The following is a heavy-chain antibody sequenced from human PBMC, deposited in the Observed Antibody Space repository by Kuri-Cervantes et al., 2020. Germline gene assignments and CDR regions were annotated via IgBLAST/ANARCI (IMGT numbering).Heavy chain of an antibody. CDR2: ISWNSGSI. D-gene: IGHD5-24*01. J-gene: IGHJ4*02. CDR1: GFTFDDYA. CDR3: ARVLESWYLDY. Sequence: GGSLRLSCAASGFTFDDYAMHWVRQAPGKVLEWVSGISWNSGSIGYADSVKGRFTISRDNAKNSLYLQMNSLRAEETAVYYCARVLESWYLDYWGQGTLVTVSS. V-gene: IGHV3-9*01.